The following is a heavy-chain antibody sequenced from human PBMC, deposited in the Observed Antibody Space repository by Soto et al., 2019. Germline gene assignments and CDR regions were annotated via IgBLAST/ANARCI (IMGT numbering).Heavy chain of an antibody. V-gene: IGHV3-48*01. CDR1: GFTFSSYS. CDR3: ARGLTLSDPGPFWYFDL. Sequence: GGSLRLSCAASGFTFSSYSMNWVRQAPGKGLEWVSYISSSSSTIYYADSVKGRFTISRDNAKNSLYLQMNSLRAEDTAVYYCARGLTLSDPGPFWYFDLWGRGTLVTVSS. J-gene: IGHJ2*01. D-gene: IGHD3-16*01. CDR2: ISSSSSTI.